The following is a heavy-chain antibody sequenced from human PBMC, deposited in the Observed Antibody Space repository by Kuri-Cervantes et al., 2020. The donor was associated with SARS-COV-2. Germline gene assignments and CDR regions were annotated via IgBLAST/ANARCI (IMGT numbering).Heavy chain of an antibody. J-gene: IGHJ4*02. D-gene: IGHD3-16*01. Sequence: SETLSLTCTVSGGSISSSSYYWGWIRQPPGKGLEWIGSIYYSGSTYYNPSLKSRVTISVDTSKNQLSLKLSSVTAADTAVYYCARVWGPLTGFFDYWGQGTLVTVSS. CDR1: GGSISSSSYY. V-gene: IGHV4-39*07. CDR2: IYYSGST. CDR3: ARVWGPLTGFFDY.